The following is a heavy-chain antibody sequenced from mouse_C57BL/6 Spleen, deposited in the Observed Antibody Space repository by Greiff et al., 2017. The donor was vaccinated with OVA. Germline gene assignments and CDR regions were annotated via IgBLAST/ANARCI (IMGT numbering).Heavy chain of an antibody. J-gene: IGHJ2*01. CDR3: TRGGLDYYTVYCCDY. CDR2: ISRGGDYI. Sequence: EVKLVESGEGLVKPGGSLKLSCAASGFTFSSYAMSWVRQTPEKRLEWVAYISRGGDYIYYEDNVKGRVTISRDTARNSLYLQMSSLKSEDTAMYYCTRGGLDYYTVYCCDYWGQGTTLTVSS. CDR1: GFTFSSYA. D-gene: IGHD1-1*02. V-gene: IGHV5-9-1*02.